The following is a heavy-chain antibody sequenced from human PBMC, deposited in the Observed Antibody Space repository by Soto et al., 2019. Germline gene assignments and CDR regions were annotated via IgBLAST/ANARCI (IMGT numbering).Heavy chain of an antibody. CDR1: GYTFTSYG. D-gene: IGHD2-21*02. CDR2: ISAYNGNT. CDR3: ARVIGGDPEPPIDY. V-gene: IGHV1-18*04. Sequence: ASVKVSCKASGYTFTSYGISWVRQAPGQGLEWMGWISAYNGNTNYAQKLQGRVTMTTDTSTSTAYMELRSLRSDDTAVYYCARVIGGDPEPPIDYWGQGTLVTDSS. J-gene: IGHJ4*02.